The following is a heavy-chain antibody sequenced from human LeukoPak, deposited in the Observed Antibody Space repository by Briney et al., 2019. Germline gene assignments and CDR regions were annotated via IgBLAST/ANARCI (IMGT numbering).Heavy chain of an antibody. CDR1: GFTFSTCG. CDR2: ISYDGGNK. D-gene: IGHD3-10*01. Sequence: GGSLRLSCAASGFTFSTCGMHWVRQAPGKGLEWVALISYDGGNKYYADSVKGRFTISRDNSKNTLYLQMNSLRTEDTAVYYCAKDLGYYGSGPYYFDYWGQGTLVTVSS. J-gene: IGHJ4*02. CDR3: AKDLGYYGSGPYYFDY. V-gene: IGHV3-30*18.